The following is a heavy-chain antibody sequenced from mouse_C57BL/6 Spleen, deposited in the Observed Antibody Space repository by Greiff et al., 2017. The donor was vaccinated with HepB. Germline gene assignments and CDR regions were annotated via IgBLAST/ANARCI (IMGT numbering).Heavy chain of an antibody. J-gene: IGHJ2*01. CDR2: IHPNSGST. V-gene: IGHV1-64*01. CDR3: AGGGFGLLDFDY. D-gene: IGHD2-13*01. CDR1: GYTFTSYW. Sequence: VQLQQPGAELVKPGASVKLSCKASGYTFTSYWMHWVKQRPGQGLEWIGMIHPNSGSTNYNEKFKSKATLTVDKSSSTAYMQLSSLTSEDSAVYYCAGGGFGLLDFDYWGQGTTLTVSS.